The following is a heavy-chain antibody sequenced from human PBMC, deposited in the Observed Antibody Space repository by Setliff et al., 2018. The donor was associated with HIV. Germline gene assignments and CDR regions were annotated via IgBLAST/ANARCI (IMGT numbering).Heavy chain of an antibody. V-gene: IGHV1-2*02. J-gene: IGHJ4*02. CDR3: ARVFGVRQAFDN. D-gene: IGHD3-10*02. Sequence: VSCKASGYTFSDYFIHWVRQAPGQGLEWMGWIHPNRGGTNYAQKFQGRVTMTRDTSITTAYMELSRLSSDDTAVYYCARVFGVRQAFDNWGQGTLVTVSS. CDR2: IHPNRGGT. CDR1: GYTFSDYF.